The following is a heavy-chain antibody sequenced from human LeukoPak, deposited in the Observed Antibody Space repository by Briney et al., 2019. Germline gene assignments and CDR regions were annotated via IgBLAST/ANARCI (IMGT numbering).Heavy chain of an antibody. D-gene: IGHD6-19*01. CDR1: GFTFSSYG. CDR3: ARDPTAVPNT. CDR2: IYGGGST. V-gene: IGHV3-53*01. J-gene: IGHJ5*02. Sequence: GGSLRLSCAASGFTFSSYGMNWVRQAPGKGLEWVSLIYGGGSTSYADSVKGRFTISRDNSKNTLFLQMNSLRAEDTAIYYCARDPTAVPNTWGQGTLVTVSS.